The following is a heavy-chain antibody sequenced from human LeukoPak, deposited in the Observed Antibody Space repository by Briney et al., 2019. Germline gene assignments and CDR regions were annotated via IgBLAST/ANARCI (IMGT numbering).Heavy chain of an antibody. D-gene: IGHD6-19*01. CDR2: INPNTGAT. J-gene: IGHJ4*02. V-gene: IGHV1-2*02. CDR1: GYTLTGYY. Sequence: ASVKVSCKASGYTLTGYYLHWVRQAPGQGLEWMGWINPNTGATHSAQKFQGRITMTRDSSISTAYMDLSRLRSDDSAVYYCARDRVGSGWPRPYYFEVWGQGTLVTVSS. CDR3: ARDRVGSGWPRPYYFEV.